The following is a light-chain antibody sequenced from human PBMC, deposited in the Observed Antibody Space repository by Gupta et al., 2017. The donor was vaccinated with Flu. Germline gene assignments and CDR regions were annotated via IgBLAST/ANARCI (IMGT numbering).Light chain of an antibody. CDR1: SSDVGGYNR. V-gene: IGLV2-18*01. CDR2: EVN. CDR3: YLYTNANTAV. Sequence: QSALTQPPSVSGSPGQSVTISCTGTSSDVGGYNRVSWYQQPPGAAPKLMIYEVNHRPSGVPDRFSGSKSGDTASLTISGLQAGDEADYYCYLYTNANTAVFGGGTKLTVL. J-gene: IGLJ3*02.